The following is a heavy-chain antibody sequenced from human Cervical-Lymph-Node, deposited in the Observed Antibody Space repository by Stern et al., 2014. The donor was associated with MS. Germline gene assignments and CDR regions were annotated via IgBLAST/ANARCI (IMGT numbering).Heavy chain of an antibody. CDR2: ISHDGVKK. J-gene: IGHJ4*02. CDR3: ASRYDYGDYIY. Sequence: QVQLVQSGGGVVQPGTSLRLSCEASGFTFSVYAFYWVRQAPGKGLEWVAFISHDGVKKYFADSMKGRLTVSRDNSRSTVYLHMNGLRTDDTAIYYCASRYDYGDYIYWGQGSLVTVSS. V-gene: IGHV3-30-3*01. D-gene: IGHD4-17*01. CDR1: GFTFSVYA.